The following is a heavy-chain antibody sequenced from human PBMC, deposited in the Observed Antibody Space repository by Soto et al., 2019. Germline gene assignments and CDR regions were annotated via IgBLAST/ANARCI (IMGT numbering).Heavy chain of an antibody. CDR2: INHSGST. CDR1: GGSFSGYY. J-gene: IGHJ5*02. Sequence: SETLSLTCAVYGGSFSGYYWSWIRQPPGKGLEWIGEINHSGSTNYNPSLKSRVTISVDTSKNQFSLKLSSVTAADTAVYYCASGRSTTYNWFDPWGQGTLVTVSS. V-gene: IGHV4-34*01. D-gene: IGHD1-7*01. CDR3: ASGRSTTYNWFDP.